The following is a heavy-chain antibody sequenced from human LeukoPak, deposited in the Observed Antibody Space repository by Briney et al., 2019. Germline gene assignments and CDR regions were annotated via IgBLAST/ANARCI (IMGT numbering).Heavy chain of an antibody. D-gene: IGHD6-19*01. J-gene: IGHJ6*03. CDR1: GYTFTSYD. Sequence: ASVKVSCKASGYTFTSYDINWVRQATGQGLEWMGWMNPNSGNTGYAQKFQGRVTMTRNTSISTAYMELSSLRSEDTAVYYCATDLYSSGWYDPENYYYYYMDVWGKGTTVTVSS. CDR3: ATDLYSSGWYDPENYYYYYMDV. CDR2: MNPNSGNT. V-gene: IGHV1-8*01.